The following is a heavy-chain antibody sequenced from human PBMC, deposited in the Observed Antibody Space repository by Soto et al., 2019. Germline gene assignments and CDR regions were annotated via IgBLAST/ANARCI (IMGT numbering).Heavy chain of an antibody. CDR3: AGRLTTAASLDY. CDR2: VHGGGST. J-gene: IGHJ4*02. CDR1: GFTVSNNH. V-gene: IGHV3-53*01. Sequence: VQLVESGGGLIQPGGSLRLSCAASGFTVSNNHMTWVRRPAGKGLELVSFVHGGGSTSYADYVKGRITISRDNSKNTLDLQIDSLRAEDTAIYYCAGRLTTAASLDYWGRGTLVTVSS. D-gene: IGHD3-16*01.